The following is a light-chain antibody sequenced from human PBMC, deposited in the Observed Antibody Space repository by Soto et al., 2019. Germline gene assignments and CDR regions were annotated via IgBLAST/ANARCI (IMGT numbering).Light chain of an antibody. V-gene: IGKV2-28*01. CDR3: MQSLQTMGFT. Sequence: EIVMTQSPLFLPVTPGEPASISCRSSQSLRNRDGIIYLDWYLQKPGQSPQLLIYLGSNRASGVPDRFSGSGSGRDFTLKISRVEAEDVGVYYCMQSLQTMGFTFGPGTKVELK. J-gene: IGKJ3*01. CDR2: LGS. CDR1: QSLRNRDGIIY.